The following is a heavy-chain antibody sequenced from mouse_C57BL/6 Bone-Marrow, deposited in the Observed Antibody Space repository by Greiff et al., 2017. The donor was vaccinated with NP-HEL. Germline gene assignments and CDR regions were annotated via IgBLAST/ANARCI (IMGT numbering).Heavy chain of an antibody. D-gene: IGHD1-1*01. V-gene: IGHV1-80*01. CDR1: GYAFSSYW. CDR2: IYPGDGDT. J-gene: IGHJ4*01. CDR3: ARGDYGSSRFGYAMDY. Sequence: QVQLQQSGAELVKPGASVKISCKASGYAFSSYWMNWVKERPGKGLEWIGKIYPGDGDTKYNGKFKGKATLTADKSSSTAYMQVSILTSEDSAVYFCARGDYGSSRFGYAMDYWGQGTSVTVSS.